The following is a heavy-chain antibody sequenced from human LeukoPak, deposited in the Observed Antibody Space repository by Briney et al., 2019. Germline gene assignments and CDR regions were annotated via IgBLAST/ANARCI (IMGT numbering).Heavy chain of an antibody. D-gene: IGHD3-10*01. V-gene: IGHV1-2*02. CDR3: ARASDSGTYYSAFDI. CDR2: INPNSGGT. CDR1: GYTFTGYY. J-gene: IGHJ3*02. Sequence: ASVKVSCKASGYTFTGYYMHWVRQAPGQGLEWMGWINPNSGGTNYAQKFQGRVTMTRDTSISTAYMELSRLRSGDTAVYYCARASDSGTYYSAFDIWGQGTMVTVSS.